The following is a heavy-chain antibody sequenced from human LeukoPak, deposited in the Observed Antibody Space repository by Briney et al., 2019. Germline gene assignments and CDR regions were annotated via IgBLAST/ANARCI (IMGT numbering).Heavy chain of an antibody. D-gene: IGHD2-2*01. CDR2: INPSGGST. CDR3: ARDRSRGDIVVVPAAMAFDY. V-gene: IGHV1-46*01. Sequence: ASVKVSCKASGYTFISYYIHWVRQAPGQGLEWMGIINPSGGSTSYAQKFQGRVTMTSDTSARTVYMELSSLRSEDTAVYYCARDRSRGDIVVVPAAMAFDYWGQGTLVTVSS. CDR1: GYTFISYY. J-gene: IGHJ4*02.